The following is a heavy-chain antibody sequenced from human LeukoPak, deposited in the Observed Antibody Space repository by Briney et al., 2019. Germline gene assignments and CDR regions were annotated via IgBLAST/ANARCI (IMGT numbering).Heavy chain of an antibody. J-gene: IGHJ4*02. CDR3: ARGITRGQWLVLVYFDY. Sequence: SETLSLTCTVSGGSISSGGYYWGWIRQAPGQGLEWIRTIDHSGTTYYNPSLESRLTISRDTSKNHFSLKLNSVTAADTAVYYCARGITRGQWLVLVYFDYWGQGTLVTVSS. CDR1: GGSISSGGYY. V-gene: IGHV4-39*02. D-gene: IGHD6-19*01. CDR2: IDHSGTT.